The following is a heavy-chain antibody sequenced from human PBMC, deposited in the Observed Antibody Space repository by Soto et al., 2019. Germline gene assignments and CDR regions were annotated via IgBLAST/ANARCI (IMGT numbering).Heavy chain of an antibody. D-gene: IGHD5-18*01. V-gene: IGHV3-23*01. J-gene: IGHJ5*02. Sequence: PGGSLRLSCAASGCSFSSYGISWVRQAPGKGLEWVSTISGSGGTTYYADSVKGRFTISRDNSKNTLYLQVNSLRAEDTALYYCAKRDRGYSYAYTSWGQGTLVTVSS. CDR3: AKRDRGYSYAYTS. CDR2: ISGSGGTT. CDR1: GCSFSSYG.